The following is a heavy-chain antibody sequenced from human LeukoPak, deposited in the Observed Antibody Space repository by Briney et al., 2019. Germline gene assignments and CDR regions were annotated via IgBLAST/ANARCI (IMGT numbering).Heavy chain of an antibody. D-gene: IGHD3-9*01. CDR1: GFTFGDYA. J-gene: IGHJ4*02. V-gene: IGHV3-49*03. Sequence: GGSLRLSCTASGFTFGDYAMSWFRQAPGKGLEWVGFIRSKAYGGTTEYAASVEGRFTISRDDSKSIAYLQMNSLKTEDTAVYYCTSLRYFDWLAYWGQGTLVTVSS. CDR2: IRSKAYGGTT. CDR3: TSLRYFDWLAY.